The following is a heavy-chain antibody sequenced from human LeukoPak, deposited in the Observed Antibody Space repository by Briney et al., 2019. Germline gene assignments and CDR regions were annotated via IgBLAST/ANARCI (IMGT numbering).Heavy chain of an antibody. V-gene: IGHV3-64D*06. CDR1: GFTFSNYA. D-gene: IGHD6-13*01. Sequence: GGSLRLSCSASGFTFSNYAIHWVRQAPGKGLEYVSTISDNGGNTNYADSVKGRFTISRDNSKNTLYLQMSSLRPEDTAVYYCVKAAGSWYGYFDYWGQGTLVTVSS. J-gene: IGHJ4*02. CDR3: VKAAGSWYGYFDY. CDR2: ISDNGGNT.